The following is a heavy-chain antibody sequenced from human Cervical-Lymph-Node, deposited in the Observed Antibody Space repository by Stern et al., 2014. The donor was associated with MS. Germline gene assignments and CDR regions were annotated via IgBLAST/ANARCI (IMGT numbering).Heavy chain of an antibody. CDR1: GFTVSRAY. CDR3: ARDTSSPERSDW. J-gene: IGHJ4*02. D-gene: IGHD1-1*01. CDR2: ITNVGST. V-gene: IGHV3-53*01. Sequence: EVQLLESGGGVIQPGGSLRLSCTASGFTVSRAYMTWVRQAPGKGLELVSLITNVGSTFYTDSVKGRFTISRDDSKNTVYLHMTSLRAEDTAMYYCARDTSSPERSDWWGQGTLVTVSS.